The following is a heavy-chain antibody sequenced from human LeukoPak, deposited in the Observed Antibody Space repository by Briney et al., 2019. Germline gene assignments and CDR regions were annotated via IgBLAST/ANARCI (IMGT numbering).Heavy chain of an antibody. D-gene: IGHD3-22*01. Sequence: SETLSLTCTVSVGSISTYYWSWIRQPPGKGLEWIGYLYYSGSTNYTPSLRSRVTMSLDTSKNQFSLKLTSVTAADTAVYYCARGRDTYYSDSSGHSRSWMGDFDIWGHGTMVTVSS. J-gene: IGHJ3*02. CDR3: ARGRDTYYSDSSGHSRSWMGDFDI. CDR2: LYYSGST. V-gene: IGHV4-59*01. CDR1: VGSISTYY.